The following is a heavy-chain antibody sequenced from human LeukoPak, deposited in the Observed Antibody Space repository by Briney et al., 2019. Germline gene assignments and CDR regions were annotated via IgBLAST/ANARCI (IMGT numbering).Heavy chain of an antibody. Sequence: ASVKVSCKASGYTFTGYYMHWVRQAPGQGLEWMGWINPNSGGTNYAQKFQGRVTMTRDTSISTAYMELSRLRSDDTAVYYCARDLQWLGLLDYYYYGMDVWGQGTTVTVSS. J-gene: IGHJ6*02. V-gene: IGHV1-2*02. CDR2: INPNSGGT. CDR3: ARDLQWLGLLDYYYYGMDV. CDR1: GYTFTGYY. D-gene: IGHD6-19*01.